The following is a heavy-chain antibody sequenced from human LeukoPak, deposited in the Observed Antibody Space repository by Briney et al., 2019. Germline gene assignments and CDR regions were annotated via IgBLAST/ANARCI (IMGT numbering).Heavy chain of an antibody. D-gene: IGHD6-19*01. V-gene: IGHV4-30-4*08. CDR2: IYYSGST. J-gene: IGHJ4*02. CDR3: ARAGGPLSAVAGLTDY. Sequence: TSETLSLTCTVSGGSISSGDYYWSWIRQPQGKGREWIVYIYYSGSTYYNPSLKSRVTISVDTSKNQFSLKLSSVTAADTAVYYCARAGGPLSAVAGLTDYWGQGTLVTVSS. CDR1: GGSISSGDYY.